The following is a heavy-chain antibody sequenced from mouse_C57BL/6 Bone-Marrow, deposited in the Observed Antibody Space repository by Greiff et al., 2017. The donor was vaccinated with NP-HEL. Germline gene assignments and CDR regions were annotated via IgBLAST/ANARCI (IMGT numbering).Heavy chain of an antibody. CDR3: ARDLGRGYYFDY. CDR1: GFTFSSYA. V-gene: IGHV5-4*01. D-gene: IGHD4-1*01. J-gene: IGHJ2*01. CDR2: ISDGGSYT. Sequence: EVQLVESGGGLVTPGGSLKLSCAASGFTFSSYAMSWVRQTQAKRLGWVATISDGGSYTYYPDNVKGRFTISRDNAKNNLYLQMSHLKSEDTAMYYCARDLGRGYYFDYWGQGTTLTVSA.